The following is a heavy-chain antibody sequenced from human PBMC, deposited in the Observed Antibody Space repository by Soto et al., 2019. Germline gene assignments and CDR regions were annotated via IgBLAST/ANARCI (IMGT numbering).Heavy chain of an antibody. D-gene: IGHD2-15*01. CDR3: ARGTRGGNDWNYYYYGMDV. Sequence: PSETLSLTCAVSGGSISSGGYSWSWIRQPPGKGLEWIGYIYHSGSTYYNPSLKSRVTISVDRSKNQFSLKLSSVTAADTAVYYCARGTRGGNDWNYYYYGMDVWGQGTTVTVS. CDR2: IYHSGST. V-gene: IGHV4-30-2*01. CDR1: GGSISSGGYS. J-gene: IGHJ6*02.